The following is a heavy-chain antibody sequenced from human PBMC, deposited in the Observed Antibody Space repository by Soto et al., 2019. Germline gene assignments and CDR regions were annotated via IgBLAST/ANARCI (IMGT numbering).Heavy chain of an antibody. V-gene: IGHV5-51*01. CDR1: GYIFTNYW. D-gene: IGHD2-21*01. CDR3: ARLPNIFDFDN. CDR2: IYPGDSDT. Sequence: GEALKISCEGCGYIFTNYWKGWVRQMPGKGLEWMGIIYPGDSDTRYTPSFLGQVPISAPRSISTAYLQWSSLTTSATALYYCARLPNIFDFDNWCHGTLVTVSS. J-gene: IGHJ4*01.